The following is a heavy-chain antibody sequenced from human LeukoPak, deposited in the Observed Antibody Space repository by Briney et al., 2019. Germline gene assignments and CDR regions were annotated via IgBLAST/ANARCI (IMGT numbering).Heavy chain of an antibody. CDR2: ISSSSSTI. V-gene: IGHV3-48*01. J-gene: IGHJ4*02. Sequence: PGGSMRLSCAASGFTFSSYSMNWVRQAPGKGLEWVSYISSSSSTIYYADSVKGRFTISRDNAKNSLYLQMNSQRAEDTAVYYCARVSMVRAEFGYWGQGTLVTVSS. CDR1: GFTFSSYS. CDR3: ARVSMVRAEFGY. D-gene: IGHD3-10*01.